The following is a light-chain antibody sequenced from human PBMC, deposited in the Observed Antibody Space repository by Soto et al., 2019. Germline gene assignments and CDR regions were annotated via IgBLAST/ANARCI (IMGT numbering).Light chain of an antibody. V-gene: IGLV2-14*03. J-gene: IGLJ1*01. CDR3: HSYTSSNTYV. Sequence: QSVLTQPASVSGSPGQSITISCTGTSSDVGAYKYVSWFQQHPGKAPKLMIFDVSSRPSGVSDRFSGSKSGNTASLTIAGLQAEDEADHYCHSYTSSNTYVFGTGTKVTV. CDR1: SSDVGAYKY. CDR2: DVS.